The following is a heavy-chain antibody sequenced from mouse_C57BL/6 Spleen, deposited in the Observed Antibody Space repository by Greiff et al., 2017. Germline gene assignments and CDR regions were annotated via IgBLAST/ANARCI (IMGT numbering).Heavy chain of an antibody. Sequence: VQLQQSGPELVKPGALVKISCKASGYAFSSSWMNWVKQRPGKGLEWIGRIYPGDGDTNYNGKFKGEATLTADKSSSTAYMQLSSLASEDSAVYFGARSLYGYRAMDYWGQGTSVTVSS. CDR2: IYPGDGDT. J-gene: IGHJ4*01. V-gene: IGHV1-82*01. CDR3: ARSLYGYRAMDY. D-gene: IGHD2-2*01. CDR1: GYAFSSSW.